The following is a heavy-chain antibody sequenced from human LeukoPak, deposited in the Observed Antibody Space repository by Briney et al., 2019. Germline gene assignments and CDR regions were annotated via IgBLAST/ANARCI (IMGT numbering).Heavy chain of an antibody. CDR3: ASDSSGWYNVRDY. CDR2: MNPNSGNT. CDR1: GYTFTSYD. J-gene: IGHJ4*02. D-gene: IGHD6-13*01. V-gene: IGHV1-8*03. Sequence: ASVKVSCKASGYTFTSYDINWVRQATGQGLEWMGWMNPNSGNTGYAQKFQGRVTITRNTSISTAYMELSSLRSEDTAVYYCASDSSGWYNVRDYWGQGTLVTVSS.